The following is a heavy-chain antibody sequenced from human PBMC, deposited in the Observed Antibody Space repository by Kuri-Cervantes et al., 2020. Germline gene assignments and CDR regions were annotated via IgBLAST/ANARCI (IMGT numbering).Heavy chain of an antibody. J-gene: IGHJ5*02. D-gene: IGHD6-6*01. CDR3: ARGVAARFWFDP. Sequence: SETLSLTCAVSGGSISSGGYSWSWIRQPPGKGLEWIGYIYHSGSTYYNPSLKSRVTISVDRSKNQFSLKLSSVTAADTAVYYCARGVAARFWFDPWGQGTLVTVSS. CDR2: IYHSGST. V-gene: IGHV4-30-2*01. CDR1: GGSISSGGYS.